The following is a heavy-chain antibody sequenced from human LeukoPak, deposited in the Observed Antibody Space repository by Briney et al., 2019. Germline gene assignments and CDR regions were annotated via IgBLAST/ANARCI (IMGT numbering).Heavy chain of an antibody. CDR1: GYTFTGYY. J-gene: IGHJ4*02. Sequence: GPVKDSCKASGYTFTGYYMHWVRQAPGQGLEWMGWINPNSGGTNYAQKFQGRVTMTRDTSISTAYMELSRLRSDDTAVYYCARLGGDPYYFDYWGQGTLVTVSS. V-gene: IGHV1-2*02. CDR2: INPNSGGT. CDR3: ARLGGDPYYFDY.